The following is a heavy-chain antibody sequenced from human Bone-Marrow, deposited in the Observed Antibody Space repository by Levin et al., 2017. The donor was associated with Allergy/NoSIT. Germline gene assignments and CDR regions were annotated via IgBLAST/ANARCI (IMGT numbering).Heavy chain of an antibody. J-gene: IGHJ4*02. CDR3: TGLMVYAYAYPRDSGYPAP. CDR2: IKSKTDGGTT. CDR1: GFTFSNAW. V-gene: IGHV3-15*01. D-gene: IGHD2-8*01. Sequence: GGSLRLSCAASGFTFSNAWMSWVRQAPGKGLEWVGRIKSKTDGGTTDYAAPVKGRFTISRDDSKNTLYLQMNSLKTEDTAVYYCTGLMVYAYAYPRDSGYPAPWGQGTLVTVSS.